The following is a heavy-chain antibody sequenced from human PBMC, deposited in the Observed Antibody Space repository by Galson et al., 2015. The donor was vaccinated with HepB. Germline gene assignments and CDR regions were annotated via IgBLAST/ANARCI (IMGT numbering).Heavy chain of an antibody. CDR3: TTAIWFGEGDF. CDR1: KFTFSKAW. D-gene: IGHD3-10*01. J-gene: IGHJ4*02. CDR2: IKSKSEGAAT. V-gene: IGHV3-15*05. Sequence: SLRLSCAASKFTFSKAWMSWVRQAPGKGPEWVARIKSKSEGAATDYAAPVKGRFIISRDDSTSTVFLQMNSLKFEDSAMYYCTTAIWFGEGDFWGRGVLVTVSS.